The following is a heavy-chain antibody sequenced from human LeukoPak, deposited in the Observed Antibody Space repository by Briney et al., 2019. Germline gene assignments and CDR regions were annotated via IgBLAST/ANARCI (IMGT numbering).Heavy chain of an antibody. J-gene: IGHJ4*02. CDR2: INHSGST. Sequence: SETLSLTCAVYGGSFSGYYGSWIRQPPGKGLEWIGEINHSGSTNYNPSLKSRVTISVDTSKNQLSLKLSSVTAADTAVYYCARSNTPGIAVAGTGFDYWGQGTLVTVSS. D-gene: IGHD6-19*01. CDR3: ARSNTPGIAVAGTGFDY. V-gene: IGHV4-34*01. CDR1: GGSFSGYY.